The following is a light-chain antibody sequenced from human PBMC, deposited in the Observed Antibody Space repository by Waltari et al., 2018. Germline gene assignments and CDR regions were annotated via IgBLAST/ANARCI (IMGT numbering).Light chain of an antibody. V-gene: IGKV3-11*01. J-gene: IGKJ3*01. Sequence: EIVLTQAPATLSFSPGDRATLSCRASQSIQTFLAWYQQKPGQAPRLLIYNSSLRASGVPVRFSGRGSGTDFTLTISHLEPEDFAFYFCQHRDNWLFTFGPGTKVEIK. CDR2: NSS. CDR1: QSIQTF. CDR3: QHRDNWLFT.